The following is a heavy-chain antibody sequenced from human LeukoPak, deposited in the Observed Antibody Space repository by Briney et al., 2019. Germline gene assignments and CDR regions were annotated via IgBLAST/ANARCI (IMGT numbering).Heavy chain of an antibody. CDR2: INPSGGST. CDR1: GYTFTSYY. J-gene: IGHJ4*02. D-gene: IGHD1-26*01. V-gene: IGHV1-46*01. Sequence: GASVKVSCKASGYTFTSYYMHWVRQAPGQGLEWMGIINPSGGSTSYAQKFQGRVTMTRDMSTSTVYMELSSLRAEDTALYYCARDNLSGSYHRDRFDYWGQGTLVTVSS. CDR3: ARDNLSGSYHRDRFDY.